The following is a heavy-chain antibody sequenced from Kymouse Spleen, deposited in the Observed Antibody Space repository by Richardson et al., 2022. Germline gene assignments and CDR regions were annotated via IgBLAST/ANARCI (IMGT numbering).Heavy chain of an antibody. Sequence: QVQLQESGPGLVKPSGTLSLTCAVSGGSISSSNWWSWVRQPPGKGLEWIGEIYHSGSTNYNPSLKSRVTISVDKSKNQFSLKLSSVTAADTAVYYCASGYSSGWYVGGYYYYYGMDVWGQGTTVTVSS. CDR1: GGSISSSNW. CDR2: IYHSGST. D-gene: IGHD6-19*01. CDR3: ASGYSSGWYVGGYYYYYGMDV. J-gene: IGHJ6*02. V-gene: IGHV4-4*02.